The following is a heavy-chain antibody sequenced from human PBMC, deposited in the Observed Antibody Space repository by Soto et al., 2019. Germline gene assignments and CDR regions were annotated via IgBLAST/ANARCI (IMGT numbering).Heavy chain of an antibody. J-gene: IGHJ4*02. D-gene: IGHD6-19*01. CDR1: GFRFSIYR. CDR2: ITSDTKTI. V-gene: IGHV3-48*02. Sequence: EVQLVESGGGLVQPGGSLRLSCAASGFRFSIYRMNWVRQAPGQGLEWSAYITSDTKTIKYADSVKGRFTISRDNDKNLVYLQMNILRDEDAAVYYCARSVEGHFDYWGQGTVVTVST. CDR3: ARSVEGHFDY.